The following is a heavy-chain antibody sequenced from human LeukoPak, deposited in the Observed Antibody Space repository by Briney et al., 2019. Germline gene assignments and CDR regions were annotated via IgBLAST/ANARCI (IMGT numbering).Heavy chain of an antibody. J-gene: IGHJ4*02. CDR1: GFNFRDHR. CDR3: AKNNGWFHLAQ. CDR2: IKTDGSET. D-gene: IGHD6-19*01. Sequence: PGGSLRLSCAVSGFNFRDHRMDWVRQAPGKGLEWVGHIKTDGSETYYVDSLKGRFSISRDNTNNALYLQMNSLRVEDTAVYYCAKNNGWFHLAQWGQGTLVTVSS. V-gene: IGHV3-7*03.